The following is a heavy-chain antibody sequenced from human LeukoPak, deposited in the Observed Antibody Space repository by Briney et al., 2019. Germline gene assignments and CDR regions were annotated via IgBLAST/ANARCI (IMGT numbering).Heavy chain of an antibody. D-gene: IGHD5-18*01. CDR1: GFTFSTYA. J-gene: IGHJ6*03. Sequence: PGGSLGLSCAASGFTFSTYAMSLVRQAPGKGLEWVSAISGSGGSTYYADSVKGRFTISRDNSKNTLYLQMNSLRAEDTAVYYCAKRRQLWSSDMDVWGKGTTVTVSS. CDR3: AKRRQLWSSDMDV. V-gene: IGHV3-23*01. CDR2: ISGSGGST.